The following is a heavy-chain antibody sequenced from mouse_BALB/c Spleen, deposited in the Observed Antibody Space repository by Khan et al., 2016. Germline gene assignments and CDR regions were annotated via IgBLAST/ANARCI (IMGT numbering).Heavy chain of an antibody. Sequence: EVELVESGGGLVKPGGSLKLSCAASGFIFSYYAMSWVRQTPEKRLEWVASIISGGNTYYPDNVKGRFTISRDNARNILYMQMRSLGSEDTAMYYCAGAGGYFDFWGAWTTVTVSS. V-gene: IGHV5-6-5*01. CDR3: AGAGGYFDF. CDR2: IISGGNT. J-gene: IGHJ1*01. CDR1: GFIFSYYA.